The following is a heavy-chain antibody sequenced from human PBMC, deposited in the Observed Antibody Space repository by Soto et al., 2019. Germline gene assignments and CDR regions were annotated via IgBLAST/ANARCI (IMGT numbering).Heavy chain of an antibody. CDR1: GYTFTGYY. V-gene: IGHV1-2*04. D-gene: IGHD3-3*01. CDR3: ARDRRRRCITILGKVDGMDV. CDR2: INPNSGGT. J-gene: IGHJ6*02. Sequence: GASVKVSCKASGYTFTGYYMHWVRQAPGQGLEWMGWINPNSGGTNYAQKFQGWVTMTRDTSISTAYMELSRLRSDDTAVYYCARDRRRRCITILGKVDGMDVWGPGTTVTVSS.